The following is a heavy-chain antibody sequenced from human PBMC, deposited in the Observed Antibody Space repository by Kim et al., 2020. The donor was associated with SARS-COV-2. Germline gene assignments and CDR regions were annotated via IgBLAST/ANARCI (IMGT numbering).Heavy chain of an antibody. CDR2: IYHSGST. Sequence: SETLSLTCAVSGGSISSSNWWSWVRQPPGKGLEWIGEIYHSGSTNYNPSLKSRVTISVDKSKNQFSLKLSSVTAADTAVYYCASWGGGGGDSSGYPYYFDYWGQGTLVTVSS. J-gene: IGHJ4*02. D-gene: IGHD3-22*01. V-gene: IGHV4-4*02. CDR3: ASWGGGGGDSSGYPYYFDY. CDR1: GGSISSSNW.